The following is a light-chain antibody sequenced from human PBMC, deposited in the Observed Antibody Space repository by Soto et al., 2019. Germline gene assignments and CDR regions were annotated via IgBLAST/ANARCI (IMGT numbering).Light chain of an antibody. J-gene: IGLJ2*01. CDR3: AAWDDTLNGLL. Sequence: QSVLTQPHSASGTHGQRVTISCSGSSSNIGSKPVKWYQQLPGTAPKLLIYSDNHRPSGVPERLSGSRSGIXASLAVSGLQSEDEADYYCAAWDDTLNGLLFGGGTKLTVL. V-gene: IGLV1-44*01. CDR2: SDN. CDR1: SSNIGSKP.